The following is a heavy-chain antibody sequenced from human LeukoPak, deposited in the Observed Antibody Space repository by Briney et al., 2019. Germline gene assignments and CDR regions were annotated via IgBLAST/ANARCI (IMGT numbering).Heavy chain of an antibody. J-gene: IGHJ1*01. V-gene: IGHV3-64D*06. Sequence: PGGSLRLSCSASGFTFRDYPIHWVRQAPGEGLQYVSAISSAGGTTYYADSVRGRFTISRDNSKNTLYLQMSGLRAEDTALYYCAKVGDSGYGEYYQHWGQGTLVTVSS. CDR3: AKVGDSGYGEYYQH. CDR1: GFTFRDYP. D-gene: IGHD5-12*01. CDR2: ISSAGGTT.